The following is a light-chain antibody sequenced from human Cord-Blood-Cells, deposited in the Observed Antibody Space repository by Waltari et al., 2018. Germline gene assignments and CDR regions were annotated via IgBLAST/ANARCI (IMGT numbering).Light chain of an antibody. Sequence: SSELTQDLAVSVALGQTVRITCQGDNLRSYYASWYQQKPGQAPVLVIYGKNNRPSGIPDRFSGSSSGNTASLTITGAQAEDEADYYCNSRDSSGNHLVFGGGTKLTVL. V-gene: IGLV3-19*01. CDR3: NSRDSSGNHLV. CDR2: GKN. CDR1: NLRSYY. J-gene: IGLJ2*01.